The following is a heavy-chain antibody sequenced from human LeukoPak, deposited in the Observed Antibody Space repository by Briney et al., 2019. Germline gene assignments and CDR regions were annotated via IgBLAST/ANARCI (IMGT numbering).Heavy chain of an antibody. Sequence: PSDTLSLTCTVSGDSIDKSTYYWGWIRQPPGKGLEWIGSIYYTGSTYYNPSLKSRVTVSVDTSKNQFSLKLSSVTAADTAVYYCARSSTTMTPGDYWGPGTLVTVSS. V-gene: IGHV4-39*01. J-gene: IGHJ4*02. CDR2: IYYTGST. D-gene: IGHD4-17*01. CDR3: ARSSTTMTPGDY. CDR1: GDSIDKSTYY.